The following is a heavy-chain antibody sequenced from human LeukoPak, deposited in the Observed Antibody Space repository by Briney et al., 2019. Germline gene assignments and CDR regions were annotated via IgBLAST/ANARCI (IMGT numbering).Heavy chain of an antibody. CDR1: GFTFDDYA. CDR3: AKDLDCSSTSCYKDY. V-gene: IGHV3-9*01. CDR2: ISWNSGSI. Sequence: GGSLRLSCAASGFTFDDYAMHWVRQAPGKGLEWVSGISWNSGSIGYADSVKGRFTISRDNSKNTLYLQMNSLRAEDTAVYYCAKDLDCSSTSCYKDYWGQGTLVTVSS. J-gene: IGHJ4*02. D-gene: IGHD2-2*02.